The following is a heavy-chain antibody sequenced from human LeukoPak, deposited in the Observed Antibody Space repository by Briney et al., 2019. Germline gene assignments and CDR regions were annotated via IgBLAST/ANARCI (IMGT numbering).Heavy chain of an antibody. D-gene: IGHD2-2*01. Sequence: WGSLKLSCAASGFTFSGSVMHWVRQAAGKGLEWVGRIRSKRNNYATAYAASVKGRFTISRDDSKNTVYLRMDSLKTEDTALYYCSRLEDTSPIEVALDIWGQGTVVTVSS. V-gene: IGHV3-73*01. J-gene: IGHJ3*02. CDR3: SRLEDTSPIEVALDI. CDR2: IRSKRNNYAT. CDR1: GFTFSGSV.